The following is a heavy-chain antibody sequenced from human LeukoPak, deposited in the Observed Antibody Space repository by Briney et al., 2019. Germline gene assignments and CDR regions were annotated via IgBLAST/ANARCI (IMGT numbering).Heavy chain of an antibody. Sequence: PGGSLRLSCAASGFIFSSYGMHWVRQAPGKGLEWVAFMRSDGSDKYYADSVKGRFTISRDNSKNTLYLQMNSLRAEDTAVYYCAKHDSRSYYWGQGTLVTVSS. CDR1: GFIFSSYG. D-gene: IGHD3-22*01. J-gene: IGHJ4*02. CDR2: MRSDGSDK. CDR3: AKHDSRSYY. V-gene: IGHV3-30*02.